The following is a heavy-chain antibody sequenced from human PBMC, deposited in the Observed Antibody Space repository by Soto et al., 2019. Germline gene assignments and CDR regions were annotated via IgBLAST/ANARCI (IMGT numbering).Heavy chain of an antibody. Sequence: SVKVSCKASGGPFSNDIITWVRQAPGQGLEWMGRIIPLLNIANYAQKFQGRVTITADRSTGTAYMELNSLRSEDTAVYYCARDSPIGSTFSGYDAIDYWGQGTLVTVYS. D-gene: IGHD5-12*01. J-gene: IGHJ4*02. V-gene: IGHV1-69*04. CDR1: GGPFSNDI. CDR3: ARDSPIGSTFSGYDAIDY. CDR2: IIPLLNIA.